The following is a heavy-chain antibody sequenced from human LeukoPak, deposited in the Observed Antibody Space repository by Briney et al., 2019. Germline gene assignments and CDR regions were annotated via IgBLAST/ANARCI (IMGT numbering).Heavy chain of an antibody. CDR1: GGSISTSNYY. CDR2: INHSGST. CDR3: ARTPNRRPYYYYYYMDV. V-gene: IGHV4-39*07. Sequence: SETLSLTCTVSGGSISTSNYYWGWIRQPPGKGLEWIGEINHSGSTNYNPSLKSRVTISVDTSKNLFSLKLSSVTAADTAVYYCARTPNRRPYYYYYYMDVWGKGTTVTVSS. J-gene: IGHJ6*03.